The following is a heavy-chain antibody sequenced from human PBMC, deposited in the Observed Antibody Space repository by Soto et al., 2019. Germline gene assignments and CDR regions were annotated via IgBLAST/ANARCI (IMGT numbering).Heavy chain of an antibody. CDR3: ARDRGYCGSNSCSPGDYYYSGLDV. J-gene: IGHJ6*02. V-gene: IGHV1-69*01. CDR2: IIPIFGTA. D-gene: IGHD2-2*01. CDR1: GGTFSSYA. Sequence: QVQLVQSGAEVKKPGSSVKVSCKASGGTFSSYAISWVRQAPGQGLEWMGGIIPIFGTANYAQNFQGRVTITADESTSTAYMELSSLRSEDTAVYYCARDRGYCGSNSCSPGDYYYSGLDVWGQGTTVTVSS.